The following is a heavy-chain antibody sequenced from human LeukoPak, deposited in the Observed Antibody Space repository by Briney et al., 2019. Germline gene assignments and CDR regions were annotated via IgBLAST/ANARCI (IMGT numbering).Heavy chain of an antibody. CDR2: IRYDGSNK. CDR3: AKDYRPEAAAGNWFDP. J-gene: IGHJ5*02. Sequence: GGSLRLSCAASGFTFSSYGMHWVRQAPGKGLEWVAFIRYDGSNKYYADSVKGRFTISRDNSKNTLYLQMNSLRAEDTAVYYWAKDYRPEAAAGNWFDPGAREPWSPSPQ. CDR1: GFTFSSYG. V-gene: IGHV3-30*02. D-gene: IGHD6-19*01.